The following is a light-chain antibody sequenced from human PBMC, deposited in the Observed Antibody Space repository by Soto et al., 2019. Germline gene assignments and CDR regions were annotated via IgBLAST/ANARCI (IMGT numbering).Light chain of an antibody. CDR2: GAS. J-gene: IGKJ1*01. V-gene: IGKV3-15*01. Sequence: ERVMTQYPATLSVSPGERVALSCRASQSVATNLAWYQQKPGQAPRLLIYGASTRATGIPARFGGSGSATEFHLTISSLQSEDFAVYYCQQYNNWPPAFGQGTHLEIK. CDR1: QSVATN. CDR3: QQYNNWPPA.